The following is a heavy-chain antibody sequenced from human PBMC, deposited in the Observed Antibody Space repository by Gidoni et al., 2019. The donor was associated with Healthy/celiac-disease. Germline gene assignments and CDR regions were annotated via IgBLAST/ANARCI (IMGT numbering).Heavy chain of an antibody. D-gene: IGHD6-13*01. CDR3: ARGKAAAGYNWFDP. V-gene: IGHV4-34*01. CDR1: GGSFSGYY. Sequence: QVQLQQWGAGLLKPSETLSLTCAVYGGSFSGYYWSGIRQPPGKGLEWIGEINHSGSTNYNPSLKSRVTISVDTSKNQFSLKLSSVTAADTAVYYCARGKAAAGYNWFDPWGQGTLVTVSS. CDR2: INHSGST. J-gene: IGHJ5*02.